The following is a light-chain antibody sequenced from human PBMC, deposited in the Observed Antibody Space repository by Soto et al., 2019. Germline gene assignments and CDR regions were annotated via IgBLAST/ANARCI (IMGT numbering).Light chain of an antibody. V-gene: IGKV3-15*01. J-gene: IGKJ2*01. CDR2: DAS. CDR1: QTVGST. Sequence: EIVMTQSPATLSVSPGERATLSCRASQTVGSTLAWYQQRPGQAPRLLIYDASTRATGIPARFSGSGSGTEFTLTISSLQSEDFALYYCQQYSKWPQHTFGLGTKLEIK. CDR3: QQYSKWPQHT.